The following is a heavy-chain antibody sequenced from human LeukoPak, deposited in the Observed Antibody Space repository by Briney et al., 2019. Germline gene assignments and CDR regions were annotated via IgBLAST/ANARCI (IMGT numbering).Heavy chain of an antibody. D-gene: IGHD4-17*01. V-gene: IGHV3-23*01. J-gene: IGHJ4*02. CDR1: GFTVSSNY. CDR2: ISGSGGST. CDR3: AKVTGDYGDSSFDY. Sequence: GGSLRLSCAASGFTVSSNYMHWVRQAPGKGLEWVSVISGSGGSTYYADSVKGRFTISRDNSKNTLYLQMNSLRAEDTAVYYCAKVTGDYGDSSFDYWGQGTLVTVSS.